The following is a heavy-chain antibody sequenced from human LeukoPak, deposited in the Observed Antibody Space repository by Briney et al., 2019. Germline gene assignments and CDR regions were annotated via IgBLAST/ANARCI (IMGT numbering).Heavy chain of an antibody. CDR3: ARRGGHGGSFDY. Sequence: SETLSLTCTVSGGSINNYYRSWIRQPPGKGLEWIGYTYYSGSGSTNYNPSLKSRVTISVDTSKNQFSLKLSSVTAADTAVYYCARRGGHGGSFDYWGQGTLVTVSS. J-gene: IGHJ4*02. D-gene: IGHD4-23*01. CDR1: GGSINNYY. CDR2: TYYSGSGST. V-gene: IGHV4-59*08.